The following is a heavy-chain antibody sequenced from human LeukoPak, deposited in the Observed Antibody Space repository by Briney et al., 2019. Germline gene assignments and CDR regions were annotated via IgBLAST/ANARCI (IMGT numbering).Heavy chain of an antibody. Sequence: SETLSLTCTVSGGSISSGSYYWGWIRQPPGKGLEWIGNVYYSGSTYYNPSLKSRVTISVDTSKNQFSLKLRSVTAADTAMFYCARLYGNFQNYYDYWGQGTLVAVSS. CDR3: ARLYGNFQNYYDY. J-gene: IGHJ4*02. CDR2: VYYSGST. D-gene: IGHD1-7*01. CDR1: GGSISSGSYY. V-gene: IGHV4-39*07.